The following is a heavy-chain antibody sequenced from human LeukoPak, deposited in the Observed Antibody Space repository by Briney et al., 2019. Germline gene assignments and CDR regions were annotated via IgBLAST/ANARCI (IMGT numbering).Heavy chain of an antibody. Sequence: GGSLRLSCGASGFTFSSYAMSWVRQAPGKGLEWVSAISGSGGSTYYADSVKGRFTISRDNSKNTLYLQMNSLRAEDTAVYYCAQTGTTAPYFDYWGQGTLVTVSS. CDR3: AQTGTTAPYFDY. D-gene: IGHD1-7*01. CDR1: GFTFSSYA. J-gene: IGHJ4*02. V-gene: IGHV3-23*01. CDR2: ISGSGGST.